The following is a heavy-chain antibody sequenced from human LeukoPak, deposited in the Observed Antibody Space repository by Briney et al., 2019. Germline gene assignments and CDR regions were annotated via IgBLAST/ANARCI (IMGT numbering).Heavy chain of an antibody. CDR3: ARDPRAGGTSNWFDP. Sequence: PWASVKVSCKASGYTFTSYAMHWVRQAPGQRLEWMGWINAGNGNTKYSQKFQGRVTITRDTSASTAHMELSSLRSEDTAVYYCARDPRAGGTSNWFDPWGQGTLVTVSS. V-gene: IGHV1-3*01. CDR2: INAGNGNT. CDR1: GYTFTSYA. D-gene: IGHD1-26*01. J-gene: IGHJ5*02.